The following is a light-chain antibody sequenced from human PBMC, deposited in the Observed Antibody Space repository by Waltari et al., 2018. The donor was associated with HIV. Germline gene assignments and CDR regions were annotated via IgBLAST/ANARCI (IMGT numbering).Light chain of an antibody. Sequence: AIQMTQSLSSLSAAVGDSVTITCRSSQGIRNDLGWYQQKSGKDPKLLIYAASALHNGVPSRFSGSGSGTDFTLTISSVQPEDFATYYCLQDYKAPYTFGQGTKLEIK. V-gene: IGKV1-6*01. CDR2: AAS. CDR3: LQDYKAPYT. CDR1: QGIRND. J-gene: IGKJ2*01.